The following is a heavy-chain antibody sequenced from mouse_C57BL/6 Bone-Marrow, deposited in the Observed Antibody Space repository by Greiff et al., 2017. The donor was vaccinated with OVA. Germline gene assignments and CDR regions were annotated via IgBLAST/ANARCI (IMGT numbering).Heavy chain of an antibody. D-gene: IGHD4-1*01. V-gene: IGHV3-6*01. CDR2: ISYDGSN. Sequence: EVKLVESGPGLVKPSQSLSLTCSVTGYSITSGYYWNWIRQFPGNKLEWMGYISYDGSNNYNPSLKNRISITRDTSKNQFFLKLNSVTTEDTATYYCAREVTGTDYYAMDYWGQGTSVTVSS. CDR1: GYSITSGYY. CDR3: AREVTGTDYYAMDY. J-gene: IGHJ4*01.